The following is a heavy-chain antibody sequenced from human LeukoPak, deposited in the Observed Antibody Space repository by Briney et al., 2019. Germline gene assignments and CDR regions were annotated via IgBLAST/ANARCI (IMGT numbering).Heavy chain of an antibody. CDR2: IYYSGST. D-gene: IGHD2-21*01. V-gene: IGHV4-59*08. CDR3: ASHGRTVVNPPSAEYFQH. J-gene: IGHJ1*01. Sequence: PSETLSLTCTVSGGSISSYYWSWVRQPPGKGLEWIGYIYYSGSTNYNPSLKSRVTISVDTSKNQFSLKLRSVTAADTAVYYCASHGRTVVNPPSAEYFQHWGQGTLVTVSS. CDR1: GGSISSYY.